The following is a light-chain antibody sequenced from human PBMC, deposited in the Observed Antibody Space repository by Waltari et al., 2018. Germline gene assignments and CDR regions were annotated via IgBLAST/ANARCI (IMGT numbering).Light chain of an antibody. CDR1: SRHVGGYSY. Sequence: QSALTQPRSVSGSPGQSVAIAGTGTSRHVGGYSYVSWYQQHPGKAPTNVIYDVTRRPSWVPDRFSGSKSGNTASLTISGLQADDEAHYYCCSYAGSDTYVFGTGTEVTVL. J-gene: IGLJ1*01. V-gene: IGLV2-11*01. CDR3: CSYAGSDTYV. CDR2: DVT.